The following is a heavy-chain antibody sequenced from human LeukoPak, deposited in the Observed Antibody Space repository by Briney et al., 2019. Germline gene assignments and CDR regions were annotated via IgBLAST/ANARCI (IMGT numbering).Heavy chain of an antibody. Sequence: GGSLRLSCAASGFTFSSYATSWVRQAPGKGLEWVSAISGSGGSTYYADSVKGRFTISRDNSKNTLYLQMNSLRAEDTAVYYCAKSSSGYSTHYFDYWGQGTLVTVSS. CDR1: GFTFSSYA. V-gene: IGHV3-23*01. J-gene: IGHJ4*02. CDR2: ISGSGGST. D-gene: IGHD3-22*01. CDR3: AKSSSGYSTHYFDY.